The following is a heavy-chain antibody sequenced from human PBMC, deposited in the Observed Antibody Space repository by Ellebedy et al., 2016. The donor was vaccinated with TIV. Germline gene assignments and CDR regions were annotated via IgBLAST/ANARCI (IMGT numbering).Heavy chain of an antibody. J-gene: IGHJ4*02. CDR1: GGSISSGGYY. D-gene: IGHD5/OR15-5a*01. CDR3: ARGRTSTVTKPKYFDY. Sequence: SETLSLXXTVSGGSISSGGYYWSWIRQSPGKGLEWIGEIDRSGSTNCNPSLRSRVTISVDTSKNQFSLKLNSVTAADTAVYYCARGRTSTVTKPKYFDYWGQGALVTVSS. V-gene: IGHV4-39*07. CDR2: IDRSGST.